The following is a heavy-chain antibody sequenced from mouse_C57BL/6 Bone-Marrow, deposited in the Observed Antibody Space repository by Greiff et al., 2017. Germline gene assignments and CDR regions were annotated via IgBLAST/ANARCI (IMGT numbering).Heavy chain of an antibody. CDR2: IHPNSGST. J-gene: IGHJ2*01. V-gene: IGHV1-64*01. D-gene: IGHD1-1*01. CDR1: GYTFTSYW. CDR3: ARSGITTVVSFDY. Sequence: QVQLQQPGAELVKPGASVKLSCKASGYTFTSYWMHWVKQRPGQGLEWIGMIHPNSGSTNYNEKFKGKATLTVDKSSSTAYMQLSSLTSEDSAVYYCARSGITTVVSFDYWGQGTTLTVSS.